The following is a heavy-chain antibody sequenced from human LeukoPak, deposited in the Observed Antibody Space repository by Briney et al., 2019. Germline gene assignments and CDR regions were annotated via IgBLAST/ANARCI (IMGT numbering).Heavy chain of an antibody. V-gene: IGHV4-31*03. J-gene: IGHJ5*02. CDR2: IYYSGST. D-gene: IGHD1-26*01. Sequence: SQTLSLTCTVSGGSISSGGYYWSWIRQHPGKGLEWIGHIYYSGSTYYNPSLKSRVTISVDTSKNQFSLKLSSVTAADTAVYYCTALAGADVTNWFDPWGQGTLVTVSS. CDR3: TALAGADVTNWFDP. CDR1: GGSISSGGYY.